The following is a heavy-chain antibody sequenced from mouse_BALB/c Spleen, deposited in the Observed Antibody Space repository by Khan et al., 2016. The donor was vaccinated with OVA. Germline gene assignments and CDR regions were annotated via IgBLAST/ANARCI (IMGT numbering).Heavy chain of an antibody. J-gene: IGHJ1*01. CDR3: AKNDDRSTYSYVDI. V-gene: IGHV2-6-4*01. CDR1: GSSSSRYS. Sequence: QVQLKQSGPGPVAPSQSLSITCTVSGSSSSRYSVHWARQPPGKGPGCLGIIWCSGSTYYNSPLISRLSISKDNSKIQVFFKMTSLQTDATAMYYKAKNDDRSTYSYVDIRGGRTTGTVYS. D-gene: IGHD2-12*01. CDR2: IWCSGST.